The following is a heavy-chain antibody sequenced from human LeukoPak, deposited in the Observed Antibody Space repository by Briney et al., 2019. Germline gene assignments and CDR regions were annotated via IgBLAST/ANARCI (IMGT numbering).Heavy chain of an antibody. V-gene: IGHV3-48*03. CDR1: GFTFSGYE. Sequence: GGSLRLSCAASGFTFSGYEMNWVRQAPGKGLEWVSYISSSGSTIYYADSVKGRFTISRDNAKNSLYLQMNSLRAEDTAVYYCARAGYAEGGILDYWGQGTLVTVSS. J-gene: IGHJ4*02. CDR2: ISSSGSTI. D-gene: IGHD5-12*01. CDR3: ARAGYAEGGILDY.